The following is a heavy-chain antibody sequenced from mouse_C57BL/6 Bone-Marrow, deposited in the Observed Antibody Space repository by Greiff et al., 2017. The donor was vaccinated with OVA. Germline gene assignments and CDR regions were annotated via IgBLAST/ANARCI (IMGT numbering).Heavy chain of an antibody. D-gene: IGHD2-3*01. Sequence: QVQLQQSGAELAKPGASVKLSCKASGYTFTSYWMHWVQQRPGQGLEWIGYINPSSGYTTYNQKCKDKATLTADKSSSTAYMQLSSLTYEDSAVYYCARWLLHYYAMDYWGQGTSVTVAS. CDR2: INPSSGYT. CDR3: ARWLLHYYAMDY. V-gene: IGHV1-7*01. J-gene: IGHJ4*01. CDR1: GYTFTSYW.